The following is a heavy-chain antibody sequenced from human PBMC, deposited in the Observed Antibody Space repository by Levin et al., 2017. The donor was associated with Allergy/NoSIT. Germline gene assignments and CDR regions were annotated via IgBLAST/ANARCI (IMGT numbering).Heavy chain of an antibody. J-gene: IGHJ4*02. CDR3: ARFVDADFYFDY. CDR2: IYAGGAT. D-gene: IGHD4-17*01. Sequence: GESLKISCAASGFTVSGHYMSWVRQAPGKGLEWVSFIYAGGATYYADSVKGRFTISRDNSKNILYLQMNSLRAEDTAVYYCARFVDADFYFDYWGQGTLVTVSS. V-gene: IGHV3-53*01. CDR1: GFTVSGHY.